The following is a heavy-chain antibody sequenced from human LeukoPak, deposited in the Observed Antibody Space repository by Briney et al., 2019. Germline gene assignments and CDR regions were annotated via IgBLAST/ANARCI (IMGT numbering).Heavy chain of an antibody. J-gene: IGHJ6*03. V-gene: IGHV4-4*07. CDR3: AREYSGYNYYYYMDV. Sequence: SERLSLTCTVSGGSINSYWSWSRQPAGKGLEWIGRISGSGTITYNPALQSRLSISIDTSKNQFSLKLMSVTAADTAVYYCAREYSGYNYYYYMDVWGKGTTVTVSS. D-gene: IGHD1-26*01. CDR1: GGSINSY. CDR2: ISGSGTI.